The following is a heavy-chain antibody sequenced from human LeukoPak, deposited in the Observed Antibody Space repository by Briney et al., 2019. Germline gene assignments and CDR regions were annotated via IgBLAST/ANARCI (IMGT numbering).Heavy chain of an antibody. CDR1: GGSFSGYY. V-gene: IGHV3-11*05. D-gene: IGHD1-26*01. J-gene: IGHJ4*02. CDR3: AKVASGSYYNWPFDY. Sequence: KSSETLSLTCAVYGGSFSGYYWSWIRQPPGKGLEWVSSISSSSSYIYYADSVKGRFTVSRDNSKNTLYLQMNSLRAEDTAVYYCAKVASGSYYNWPFDYWGQGTLVTVSS. CDR2: ISSSSSYI.